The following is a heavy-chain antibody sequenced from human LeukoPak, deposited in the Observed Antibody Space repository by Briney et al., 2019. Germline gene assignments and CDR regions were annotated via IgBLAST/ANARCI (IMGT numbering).Heavy chain of an antibody. J-gene: IGHJ4*02. CDR2: ISYDGSNK. D-gene: IGHD6-13*01. CDR1: GFTFSSYG. V-gene: IGHV3-30*18. Sequence: PGGSLRLSCAASGFTFSSYGMHWVRQAPGKGLEWVAVISYDGSNKYYADSVKGRFTISRDNSKNTLYLQMNSLRAEDTAVYYCANDGEQHRVKYYFDYWGQGTLVTVSS. CDR3: ANDGEQHRVKYYFDY.